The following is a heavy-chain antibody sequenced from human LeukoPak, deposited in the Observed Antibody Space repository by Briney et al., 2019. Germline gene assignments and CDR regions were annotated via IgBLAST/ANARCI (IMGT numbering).Heavy chain of an antibody. J-gene: IGHJ4*02. CDR1: GGSFSGYY. V-gene: IGHV4-34*01. CDR3: ARGRVLRYCSGGSCYPIDY. D-gene: IGHD2-15*01. CDR2: INHSGST. Sequence: KPSETLSLTCAVYGGSFSGYYWSWIRQPPGKGLEWIGEINHSGSTNYNPTLKSRDTISVDTSKNQFSLKLSSVTAADTAVYYCARGRVLRYCSGGSCYPIDYWGQGTLVTVSS.